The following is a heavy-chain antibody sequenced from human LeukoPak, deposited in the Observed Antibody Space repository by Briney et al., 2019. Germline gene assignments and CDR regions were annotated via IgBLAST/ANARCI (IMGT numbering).Heavy chain of an antibody. CDR3: ARRQVSYSSSWYPYYYYYYMDV. V-gene: IGHV1-18*01. Sequence: ASVKVSCKASGGTFSSYAISWVRQAPGQGLEWMGWISAYNGNTNYAQKLQGRVTMTTDTSTSTAYMELRSLRSDDTAVYYCARRQVSYSSSWYPYYYYYYMDVWGKGTTVTISS. CDR2: ISAYNGNT. J-gene: IGHJ6*03. D-gene: IGHD6-13*01. CDR1: GGTFSSYA.